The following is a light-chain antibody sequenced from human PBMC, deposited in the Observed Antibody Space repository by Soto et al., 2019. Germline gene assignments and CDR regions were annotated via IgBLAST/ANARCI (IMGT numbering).Light chain of an antibody. V-gene: IGKV3-20*01. CDR1: QSVSSSY. J-gene: IGKJ1*01. CDR2: GAS. Sequence: EIVLTQSPGTLSLSPGERATLSCRASQSVSSSYLACYQQKTGQAPRLLIYGASRRATGIPDRFSGSGSGTDFTLTISRLEPKDFAVYYCQQYGSSPWTFGQGTKVEIK. CDR3: QQYGSSPWT.